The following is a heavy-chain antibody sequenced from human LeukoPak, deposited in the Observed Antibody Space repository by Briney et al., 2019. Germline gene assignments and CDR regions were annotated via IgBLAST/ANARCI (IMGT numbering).Heavy chain of an antibody. D-gene: IGHD4-17*01. Sequence: ASVKVSCKASGYTFTGYYMHWVRQAPGQGLEWMGWINPNSGGTNYAQKFQGRVTMTRDTSISTAYMELSSLRSDDTAVYYCARATLPRSDDYAFDYWGQGTLVTVSS. CDR3: ARATLPRSDDYAFDY. CDR2: INPNSGGT. J-gene: IGHJ4*02. CDR1: GYTFTGYY. V-gene: IGHV1-2*02.